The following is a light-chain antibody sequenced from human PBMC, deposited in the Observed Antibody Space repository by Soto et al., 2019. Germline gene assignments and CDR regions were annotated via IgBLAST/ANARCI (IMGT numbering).Light chain of an antibody. V-gene: IGLV2-14*03. CDR2: DVS. CDR3: NSYATGNTRV. CDR1: SSDIGAYDH. Sequence: QSALTQPASVSGSPGQSHTIPCTGSSSDIGAYDHVTWYQQHPGTAPRVLISDVSNRRSAVSNLFTGAKSGNTASLAISGLQAKYEADYYCNSYATGNTRVFGTGTKVTV. J-gene: IGLJ1*01.